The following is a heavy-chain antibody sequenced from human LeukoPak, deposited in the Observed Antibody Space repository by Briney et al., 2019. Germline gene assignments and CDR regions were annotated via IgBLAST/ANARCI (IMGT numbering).Heavy chain of an antibody. Sequence: GGSLRLSCTASGFTFSSYSMNWVRQAPGKGLEWVSSISSSSSYIYYADSVKGRFTISRDNAKNSLYLQMNSLRAEDTAVYYCARVNSGSYWDELDYWGQGTLVTVSS. J-gene: IGHJ4*02. CDR2: ISSSSSYI. CDR1: GFTFSSYS. D-gene: IGHD3-10*01. V-gene: IGHV3-21*01. CDR3: ARVNSGSYWDELDY.